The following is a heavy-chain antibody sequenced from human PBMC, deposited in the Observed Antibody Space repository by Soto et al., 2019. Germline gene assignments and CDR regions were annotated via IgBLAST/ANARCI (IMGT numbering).Heavy chain of an antibody. J-gene: IGHJ5*02. CDR1: GFTFDDYA. CDR2: ISWNSGSI. CDR3: AKDIRGSGSNWFDP. V-gene: IGHV3-9*01. D-gene: IGHD3-10*01. Sequence: EVQLVESGGGLVQPGRSLRLSCAASGFTFDDYAMHWVRQAPGKGLERVAGISWNSGSIGYADSVKSRFTISRDNAKNSLYLQMNSLRAEDTALYYCAKDIRGSGSNWFDPWGQGTLVTVSS.